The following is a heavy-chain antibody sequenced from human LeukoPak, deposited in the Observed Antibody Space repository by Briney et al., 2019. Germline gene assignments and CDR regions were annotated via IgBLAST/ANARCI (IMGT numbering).Heavy chain of an antibody. D-gene: IGHD4-17*01. CDR1: GGSISSGGYY. V-gene: IGHV4-31*03. Sequence: SQTLSLTCSVSGGSISSGGYYWTWIRQHPGKGLEWIGYIYYSGSTYYNPSLKSRVTISLDTSKNHFSLKLTSVTAADTAVYYCASDDYGDLVNAFDIWGQGTMVTVSS. CDR3: ASDDYGDLVNAFDI. J-gene: IGHJ3*02. CDR2: IYYSGST.